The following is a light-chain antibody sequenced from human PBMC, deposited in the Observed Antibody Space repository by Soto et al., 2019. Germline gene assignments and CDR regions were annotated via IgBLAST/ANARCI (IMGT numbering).Light chain of an antibody. V-gene: IGKV3-20*01. CDR2: GAS. J-gene: IGKJ3*01. CDR1: QSVSSSY. CDR3: QQYGSSRT. Sequence: EIVLTQSPGTLSLSPGERATLSCRASQSVSSSYLAWYQQKPGQAPRLLIYGASSRATGIPDRVSGSGSGTDFTLTISRLEPEDFAVYYCQQYGSSRTFGPGTKVDIK.